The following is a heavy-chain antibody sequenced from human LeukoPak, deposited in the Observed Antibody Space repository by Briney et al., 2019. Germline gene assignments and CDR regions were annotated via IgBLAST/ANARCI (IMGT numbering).Heavy chain of an antibody. Sequence: PSETLSLTCAVYGGSFSGYYWSWIRQPPGKGLEWIGEINHSGSTNYNPSVKSRVTISVDTSKNQFSLKLSSVTAADTAVYYCARDCYWFDYWGQGTLVTVSS. CDR1: GGSFSGYY. V-gene: IGHV4-34*01. CDR3: ARDCYWFDY. CDR2: INHSGST. J-gene: IGHJ4*02. D-gene: IGHD2-8*02.